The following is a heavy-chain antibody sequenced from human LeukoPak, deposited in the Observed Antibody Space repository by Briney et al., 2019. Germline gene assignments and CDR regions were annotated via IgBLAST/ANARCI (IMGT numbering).Heavy chain of an antibody. D-gene: IGHD6-19*01. Sequence: ASVKVSCKASGYTFTGYYMHWVRQAPGQGLEWMGRINPNSGGTNYAQKFQGKVTMTRDTPISTAYMELSRPRSDDTAVYYCARAPRVAVTIDYWGQGTLVTVSS. CDR2: INPNSGGT. CDR3: ARAPRVAVTIDY. V-gene: IGHV1-2*06. J-gene: IGHJ4*02. CDR1: GYTFTGYY.